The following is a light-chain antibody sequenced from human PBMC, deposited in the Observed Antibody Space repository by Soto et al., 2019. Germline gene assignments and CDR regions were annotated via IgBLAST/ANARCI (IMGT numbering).Light chain of an antibody. Sequence: QSVLTQPASVSGSPGQAITISCTGTSSDVGGYNYVSWYQQHPGKAPKLMIYDVSNRTSGVSNPFSGSKSRNTASLTISGSQAEDEADYYCSSYTSSSTLLYVFGTGTKVTVL. CDR3: SSYTSSSTLLYV. J-gene: IGLJ1*01. V-gene: IGLV2-14*01. CDR1: SSDVGGYNY. CDR2: DVS.